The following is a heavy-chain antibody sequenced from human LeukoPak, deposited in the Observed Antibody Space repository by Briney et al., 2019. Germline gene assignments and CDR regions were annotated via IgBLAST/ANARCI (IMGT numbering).Heavy chain of an antibody. J-gene: IGHJ4*02. Sequence: GRSLRLSCAASGFTFSAYTMNWVRQAPGKGLEWVSYISSSSRTIYYADSVKGRFTISRDNVKNSLYLQMNNLRAEDTAVYYCARDLYGDYVFDYWGQGTLVTVSS. V-gene: IGHV3-48*01. CDR1: GFTFSAYT. CDR2: ISSSSRTI. D-gene: IGHD4-17*01. CDR3: ARDLYGDYVFDY.